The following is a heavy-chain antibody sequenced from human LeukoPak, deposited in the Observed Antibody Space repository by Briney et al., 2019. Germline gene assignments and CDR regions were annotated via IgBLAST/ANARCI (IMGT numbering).Heavy chain of an antibody. V-gene: IGHV3-23*01. CDR1: GFTFSSYA. J-gene: IGHJ4*02. D-gene: IGHD3-22*01. CDR3: ARAWYYYDSSGISYYFDY. Sequence: QPGGSLRLSCAASGFTFSSYAMSWVRQAPGKGLEWVSAISGSGGSTYYADSVKGRFTISRDNSKNTLYLQMNSLRAEDTAVYYCARAWYYYDSSGISYYFDYRGQGTLVTVSS. CDR2: ISGSGGST.